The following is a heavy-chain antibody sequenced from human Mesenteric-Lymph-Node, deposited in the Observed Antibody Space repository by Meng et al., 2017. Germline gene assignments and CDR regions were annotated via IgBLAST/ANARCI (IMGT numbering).Heavy chain of an antibody. Sequence: QLSREEAGQCLVKPSHTLSLTCSFSGGSISSVYSYWSWIRQPPGKGLEWIGYIYYSGSTYYNPSLKGRVTISVDTSKNQFSLNLSSVTAADTAVYYCARGQRSYSGSYPEWFDPWGQGTLVTVSS. CDR3: ARGQRSYSGSYPEWFDP. CDR2: IYYSGST. V-gene: IGHV4-30-4*01. D-gene: IGHD1-26*01. J-gene: IGHJ5*02. CDR1: GGSISSVYSY.